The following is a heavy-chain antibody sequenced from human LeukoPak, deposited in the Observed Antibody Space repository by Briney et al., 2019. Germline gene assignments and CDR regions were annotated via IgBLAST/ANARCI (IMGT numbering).Heavy chain of an antibody. J-gene: IGHJ6*03. V-gene: IGHV1-69*05. CDR1: GGTFSSYA. CDR3: ARGGSYYNYYYYMDV. D-gene: IGHD1-26*01. CDR2: IIPIFGTA. Sequence: GASVKVSCKAFGGTFSSYAISWVRQAPGQGLEWMGGIIPIFGTANYAQKFQGRVTITTDESTSTAYMELSSLRSEDTAVYYCARGGSYYNYYYYMDVWGKGTTVTVSS.